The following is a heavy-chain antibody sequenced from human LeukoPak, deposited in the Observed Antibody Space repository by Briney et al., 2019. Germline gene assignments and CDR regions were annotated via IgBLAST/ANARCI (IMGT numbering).Heavy chain of an antibody. CDR2: INDSGST. Sequence: SETLSLTCAVYGGSFSGYYWSWLRQPPGKGLEWVGEINDSGSTNYNPSLTSRVTLSVDTSKTQSSLKMSSVTAADTAVYYCARGTNYYDSSGYYSTRWFRARPFDYWGQGTLVTVSS. V-gene: IGHV4-34*01. D-gene: IGHD3-22*01. CDR3: ARGTNYYDSSGYYSTRWFRARPFDY. J-gene: IGHJ4*02. CDR1: GGSFSGYY.